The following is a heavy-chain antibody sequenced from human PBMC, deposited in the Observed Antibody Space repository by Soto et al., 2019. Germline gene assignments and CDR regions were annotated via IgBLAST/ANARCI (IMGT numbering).Heavy chain of an antibody. CDR1: GYSFTSHD. CDR3: ARGRGWRDY. Sequence: ASLKVSCKASGYSFTSHDINWVRQATGQGLEWMGWMDPKTGNTDYGQKFQGRVTMTRNTSISTAYMELSSLTSEDTAVYYCARGRGWRDYWGQGTLVTVSS. D-gene: IGHD6-19*01. V-gene: IGHV1-8*01. CDR2: MDPKTGNT. J-gene: IGHJ4*02.